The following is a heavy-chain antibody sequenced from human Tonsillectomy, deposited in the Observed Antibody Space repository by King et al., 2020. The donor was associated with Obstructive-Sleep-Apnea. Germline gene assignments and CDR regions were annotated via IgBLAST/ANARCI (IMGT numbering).Heavy chain of an antibody. CDR2: ISSSGTTI. Sequence: QLVQSGGGLVKPGGSLRLSCAASGFTFRDYYMSWIRQAPGKGLEWVSYISSSGTTICYADSVKGRFTISRDNAKNSLYLQMNSLRAEDTALYYCARLWGFEEFLQDAFDIWGQGTMVTVSS. CDR1: GFTFRDYY. D-gene: IGHD3-10*01. CDR3: ARLWGFEEFLQDAFDI. V-gene: IGHV3-11*01. J-gene: IGHJ3*02.